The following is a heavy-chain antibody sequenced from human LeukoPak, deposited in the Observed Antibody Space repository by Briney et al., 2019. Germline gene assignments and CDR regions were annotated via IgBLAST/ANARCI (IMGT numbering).Heavy chain of an antibody. CDR1: GASISTYY. CDR2: LYSRGSP. J-gene: IGHJ3*02. Sequence: SETLSLTCTVSGASISTYYWSWVRQSPGKGLEWIGYLYSRGSPNYNPSLKRRVTISVDTSKNHFSLTLSSVTAADTAVYYCSRLQPNSGEWAFDIWGQGTMVTVSS. CDR3: SRLQPNSGEWAFDI. V-gene: IGHV4-59*01. D-gene: IGHD1-1*01.